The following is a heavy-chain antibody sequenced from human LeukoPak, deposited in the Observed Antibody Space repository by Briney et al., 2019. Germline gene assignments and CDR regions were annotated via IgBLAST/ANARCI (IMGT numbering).Heavy chain of an antibody. V-gene: IGHV3-23*01. J-gene: IGHJ4*02. Sequence: GGSLRLSCAASGFTFSSFAMSWVRQAPGKGLEWVSGISASGGGTYYADSVKGRFTISRDNSKNTVSLQTNSLRAEDTAVYYCAKSSSGWWSFDYWGQGTLVTVSS. CDR2: ISASGGGT. CDR1: GFTFSSFA. D-gene: IGHD6-19*01. CDR3: AKSSSGWWSFDY.